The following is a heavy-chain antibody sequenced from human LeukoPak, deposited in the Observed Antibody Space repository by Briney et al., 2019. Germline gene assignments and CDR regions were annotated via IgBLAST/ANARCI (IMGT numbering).Heavy chain of an antibody. V-gene: IGHV4-59*01. D-gene: IGHD7-27*01. CDR1: GGSISSYY. Sequence: SETLSLTCTVSGGSISSYYWSWIRQPPGKGLEWIGYIYYSGSTNYNPSLKSRVTISVDTSKNQFSLNLSSVTAAGTAVYYCARGTGERYYYYYMDVWGKGTTVTVSS. J-gene: IGHJ6*03. CDR2: IYYSGST. CDR3: ARGTGERYYYYYMDV.